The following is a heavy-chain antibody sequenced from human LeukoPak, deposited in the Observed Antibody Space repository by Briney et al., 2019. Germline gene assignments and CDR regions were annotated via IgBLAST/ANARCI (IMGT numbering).Heavy chain of an antibody. CDR1: GGSISTYY. Sequence: SETLSLTCTVSGGSISTYYWSWIRQPPGKGLEWIGYIYYSGSTNYNPSLKSRVTISVDTSKNQFSLKLSSVTAADTAVYYCARRSTAARTYFDYWGQGTLVTVSS. CDR3: ARRSTAARTYFDY. V-gene: IGHV4-59*12. CDR2: IYYSGST. D-gene: IGHD6-6*01. J-gene: IGHJ4*02.